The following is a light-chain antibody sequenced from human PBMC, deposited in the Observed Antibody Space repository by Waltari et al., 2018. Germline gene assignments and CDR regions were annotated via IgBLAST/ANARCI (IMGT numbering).Light chain of an antibody. CDR3: QQYNTWPPYT. V-gene: IGKV3-15*01. J-gene: IGKJ2*01. CDR2: GAS. Sequence: EIVMTQSPATLSVSPGESATLSCRASQSVSSNLAWYQQKPGQAPRLLLYGASTRATGIPVSFSRSGSGTEFTLTISSLQSEDFAVYYCQQYNTWPPYTFGQGTKLEIK. CDR1: QSVSSN.